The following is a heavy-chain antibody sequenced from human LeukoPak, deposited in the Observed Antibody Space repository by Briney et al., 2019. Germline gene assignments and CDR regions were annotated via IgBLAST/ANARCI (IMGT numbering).Heavy chain of an antibody. CDR2: ISGYNGNT. CDR3: ARDLEYGAGSYGDY. D-gene: IGHD3-10*01. CDR1: GYTFSSYA. V-gene: IGHV1-18*01. Sequence: ASVKVSCKASGYTFSSYAISWVRQAPGQGLEWVGRISGYNGNTNYAQKLQGRVTMTTDTSTSTAYMELRSLRSDDTAMYYCARDLEYGAGSYGDYWGQGTLVTVSS. J-gene: IGHJ4*02.